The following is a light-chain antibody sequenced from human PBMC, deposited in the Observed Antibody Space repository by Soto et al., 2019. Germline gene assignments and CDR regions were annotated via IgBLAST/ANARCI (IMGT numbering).Light chain of an antibody. V-gene: IGKV3-20*01. CDR3: QQFGSSLPIT. CDR2: GAS. CDR1: QTITSNF. Sequence: ELMLMPTQGTISLSPWERATLCGSVGQTITSNFLAWYQSKPAPAPRLLTYGASSRATGIPDRFTGSGSGTDFTLTITRLEPEDFAVYYCQQFGSSLPITFGQGTRLEIK. J-gene: IGKJ5*01.